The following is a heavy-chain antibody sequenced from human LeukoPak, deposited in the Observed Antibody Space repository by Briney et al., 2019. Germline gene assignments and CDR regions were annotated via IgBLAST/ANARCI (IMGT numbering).Heavy chain of an antibody. CDR1: GFTFSSYS. CDR2: ISSSSSTI. Sequence: PGGSLRLSCAASGFTFSSYSMNWVRQAPGKGLEWVSYISSSSSTIYYADSVKGRFTISRDNAKNSLYLQMNSLRAEDTAVYYCARVYCSGGSCSTGDYFGYWGQGTLVTVSS. J-gene: IGHJ4*02. V-gene: IGHV3-48*01. D-gene: IGHD2-15*01. CDR3: ARVYCSGGSCSTGDYFGY.